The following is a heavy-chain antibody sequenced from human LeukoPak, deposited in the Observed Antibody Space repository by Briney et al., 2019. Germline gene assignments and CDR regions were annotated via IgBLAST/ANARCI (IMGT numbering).Heavy chain of an antibody. CDR2: ISSSSSYI. CDR3: ATPNGAVAGRKDAFDI. J-gene: IGHJ3*02. Sequence: GGSLRLSCAASGFTFSSYSMNWVRQAPGKGLEWVSYISSSSSYIYYADSVKGRFTISRDNAKNSLYLQMNSLRAEDTAVYYCATPNGAVAGRKDAFDIWGQGTMVTVSS. V-gene: IGHV3-21*01. D-gene: IGHD6-13*01. CDR1: GFTFSSYS.